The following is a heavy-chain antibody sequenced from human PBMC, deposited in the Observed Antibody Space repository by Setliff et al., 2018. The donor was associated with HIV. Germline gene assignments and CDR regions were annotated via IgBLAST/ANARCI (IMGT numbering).Heavy chain of an antibody. CDR1: GNTFSSYG. J-gene: IGHJ4*02. D-gene: IGHD2-15*01. Sequence: GASVKVSCKASGNTFSSYGITWVRQAPGQGLEWMGGTTPLLGTTNYAQKFQGRVTITTDEPTNTVYMELSGLRSEDTAVYYCARVISCCSGGSCPNYYFDYWGQGTLVTVSS. CDR2: TTPLLGTT. CDR3: ARVISCCSGGSCPNYYFDY. V-gene: IGHV1-69*05.